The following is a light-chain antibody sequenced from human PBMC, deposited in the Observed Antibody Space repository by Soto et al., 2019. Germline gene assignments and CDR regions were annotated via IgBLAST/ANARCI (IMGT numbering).Light chain of an antibody. CDR2: DAS. Sequence: EIVLTQSPATLSLSPGEGATLSCRASQSVSSYLAWYQQKPGQAPRLLIYDASNRATGIPARFSGSGSGTDFTLIISSLEPEDFAVYYCQQRSNWSFTFGPGTKVDIK. J-gene: IGKJ3*01. CDR3: QQRSNWSFT. V-gene: IGKV3-11*01. CDR1: QSVSSY.